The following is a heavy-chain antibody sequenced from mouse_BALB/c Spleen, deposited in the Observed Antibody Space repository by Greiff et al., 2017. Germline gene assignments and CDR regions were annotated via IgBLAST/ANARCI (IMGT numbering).Heavy chain of an antibody. CDR1: GYTFSSYW. V-gene: IGHV1-9*01. CDR2: ILPGSGST. J-gene: IGHJ2*01. D-gene: IGHD5-1*01. CDR3: ARWGKYLYYFDY. Sequence: QVQLQQSGAELMKPGASVKISCKATGYTFSSYWIEWVKQRPGHGLEWIGEILPGSGSTNYNEKFKGKATFTADTSSNTAYMQLSSLTSEDSAVYYCARWGKYLYYFDYWGQGTTLTVSS.